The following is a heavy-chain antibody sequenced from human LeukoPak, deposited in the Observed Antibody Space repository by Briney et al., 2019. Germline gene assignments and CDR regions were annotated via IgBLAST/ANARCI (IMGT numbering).Heavy chain of an antibody. Sequence: GGSLRLSCAASGFTFSSYIMNWVRQAPGKGLEWVSSISSSSSYIYYADSVKGRFTISRDNAKNSLCLQMNSLRAEDTAVYYCARAQELADFDYWGQGTLVTVSS. CDR3: ARAQELADFDY. V-gene: IGHV3-21*01. CDR2: ISSSSSYI. J-gene: IGHJ4*02. CDR1: GFTFSSYI. D-gene: IGHD6-13*01.